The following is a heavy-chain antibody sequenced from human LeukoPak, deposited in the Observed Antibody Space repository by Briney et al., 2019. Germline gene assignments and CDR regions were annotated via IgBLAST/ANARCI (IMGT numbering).Heavy chain of an antibody. CDR2: VNHSGST. Sequence: SETLSLTCAVYGGPFRVYYWIWIRQPPGKRLEWIGEVNHSGSTNYNPSIKCRVTVSVDSSKNQFSLKLSSVTAADTAVYYCARVSPRIAAAGTPSFTDYWGQGTLVTVSS. CDR1: GGPFRVYY. V-gene: IGHV4-34*01. J-gene: IGHJ4*02. D-gene: IGHD6-13*01. CDR3: ARVSPRIAAAGTPSFTDY.